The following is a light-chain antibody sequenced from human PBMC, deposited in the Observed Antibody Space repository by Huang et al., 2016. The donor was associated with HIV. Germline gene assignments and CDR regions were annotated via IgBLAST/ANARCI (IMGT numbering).Light chain of an antibody. V-gene: IGKV2-30*01. J-gene: IGKJ1*01. Sequence: DVLLTQSPLSLPVTLGQPAFITCKSNQSLVYGDGNIYLNWFHQRPGHSPRRLIYKLSNSDSGVPDRFSAGGSGTDFTLWISEVEAEDVGDYYCMQDSHGAATFGQGTRVDIK. CDR3: MQDSHGAAT. CDR2: KLS. CDR1: QSLVYGDGNIY.